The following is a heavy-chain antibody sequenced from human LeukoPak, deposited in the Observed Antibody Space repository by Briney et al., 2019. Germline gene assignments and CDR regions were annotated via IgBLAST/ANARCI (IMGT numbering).Heavy chain of an antibody. Sequence: SVKVSCKASGGTFSSYAISWVRQAPGQGLEWMGRIIPIFGIANYAQKFQGRVTITADKSTSTAYMELSSLRSEDTAVYYCARDPPPSPGETAAGTRGVYYYGMDVWGQGTTVTVSS. CDR3: ARDPPPSPGETAAGTRGVYYYGMDV. J-gene: IGHJ6*02. CDR2: IIPIFGIA. CDR1: GGTFSSYA. D-gene: IGHD6-13*01. V-gene: IGHV1-69*04.